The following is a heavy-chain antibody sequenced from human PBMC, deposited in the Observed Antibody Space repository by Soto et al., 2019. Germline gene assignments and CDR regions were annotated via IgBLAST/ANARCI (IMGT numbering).Heavy chain of an antibody. CDR2: ISSNGGST. Sequence: GGSLRLSCSASGFTFSSYAMHWVRQAPGKGLEYVSAISSNGGSTYYADSVKGRFTISRDNSKNTLYLQMSSLRAEDTAVYYCVKQAMDSSSWYLTFDYWGQGTLVTVSS. V-gene: IGHV3-64D*08. J-gene: IGHJ4*02. D-gene: IGHD6-13*01. CDR1: GFTFSSYA. CDR3: VKQAMDSSSWYLTFDY.